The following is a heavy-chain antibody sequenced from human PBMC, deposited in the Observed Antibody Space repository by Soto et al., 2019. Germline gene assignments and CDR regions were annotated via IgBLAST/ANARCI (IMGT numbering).Heavy chain of an antibody. J-gene: IGHJ4*02. CDR3: VKWSDTSTASKYCFDY. V-gene: IGHV3-23*01. CDR2: LIVGGDTT. Sequence: EESLRLACAASGFRFSSYDMTWVSPAQGKGLGWVSSLIVGGDTTCCADPVRGRFTSSRDNSENTLYLQMNSLRADYSSVYYCVKWSDTSTASKYCFDYWGQGALVTVSS. D-gene: IGHD3-22*01. CDR1: GFRFSSYD.